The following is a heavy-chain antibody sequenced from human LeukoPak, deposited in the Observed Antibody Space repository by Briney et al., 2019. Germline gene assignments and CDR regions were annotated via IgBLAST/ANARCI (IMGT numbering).Heavy chain of an antibody. D-gene: IGHD4-23*01. V-gene: IGHV4-34*01. CDR2: INHSGST. J-gene: IGHJ4*02. CDR3: ARDPRGVTPDY. CDR1: GGSFSGYY. Sequence: PSETLSLTCAVYGGSFSGYYWSWIRQPPGKGLEWIGEINHSGSTNYNPSLRSRVTISVDASKNQFSLKLRSVTAADTAVYYCARDPRGVTPDYWGQGILVTVSS.